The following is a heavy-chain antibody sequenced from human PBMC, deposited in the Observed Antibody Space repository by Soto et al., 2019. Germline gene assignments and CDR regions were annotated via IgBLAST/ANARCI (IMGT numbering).Heavy chain of an antibody. CDR1: DGSFSGYH. CDR3: ARGPKYFDSVDL. D-gene: IGHD3-9*01. V-gene: IGHV4-34*01. Sequence: QVQLLQWGAGLLKPSETLSLTCGGHDGSFSGYHWSWVRQPPGKGLEWIAEVNHGSTNYNPSLKSRVSISEDPSKTQISLKLTSVTAADTAVYYCARGPKYFDSVDLWGQGTLVTVSS. CDR2: VNHGST. J-gene: IGHJ5*02.